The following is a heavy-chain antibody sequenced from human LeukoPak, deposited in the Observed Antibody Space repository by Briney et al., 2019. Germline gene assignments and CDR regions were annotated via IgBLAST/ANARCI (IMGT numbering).Heavy chain of an antibody. J-gene: IGHJ4*02. CDR1: GFTFGDYA. Sequence: PGGSLRLSCTISGFTFGDYAMNWFRQTPGKGLEWVAFIRDKASGGTTEYAASAKGRFTISGDDSKSIAYLRMNSLKTEDTAVYYCTSSFGQLSFFDYWGQGTLVTVSS. CDR3: TSSFGQLSFFDY. V-gene: IGHV3-49*03. D-gene: IGHD3-10*01. CDR2: IRDKASGGTT.